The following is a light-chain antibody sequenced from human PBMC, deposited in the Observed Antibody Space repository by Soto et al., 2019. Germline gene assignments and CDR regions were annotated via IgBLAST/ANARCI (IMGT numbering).Light chain of an antibody. Sequence: DIQRTQSPSSVSASVGDTVTITCGAGQGISSWLAWYQQKQGKAPKLLIYAASSLQSGVPSRFSGSGSGTDGTITISSLQKEDGSTYYCQQANSFTITFGQGTRLEIK. V-gene: IGKV1D-12*01. CDR1: QGISSW. CDR2: AAS. J-gene: IGKJ5*01. CDR3: QQANSFTIT.